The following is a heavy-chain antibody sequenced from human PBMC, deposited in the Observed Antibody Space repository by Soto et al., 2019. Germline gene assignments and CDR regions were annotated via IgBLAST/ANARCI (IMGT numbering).Heavy chain of an antibody. V-gene: IGHV2-5*02. CDR2: IYWADDK. D-gene: IGHD2-2*01. Sequence: QIALKESGPTLVKPTQTLTLTCTFSGFSITGNGEGVGWIRQPPGKALEWLALIYWADDKRYSPSLRNRLTITLDKSKDQVILTMTDMGPADTATYYCAHGYVQLLATFHYFDSGGQGTQVTVSS. CDR1: GFSITGNGEG. J-gene: IGHJ4*02. CDR3: AHGYVQLLATFHYFDS.